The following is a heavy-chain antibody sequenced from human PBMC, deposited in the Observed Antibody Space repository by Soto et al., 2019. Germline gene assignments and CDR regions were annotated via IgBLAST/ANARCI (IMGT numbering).Heavy chain of an antibody. Sequence: SETLSLTCTFSGGSISTEYYWSWIRQPPGKGLEWIGYIYYSGSTYYNPSLKNRVTISVDTSKNQFSLKVYSVTAADTAVYYCARAPYRGANSRDAFDIWGQGTMVT. CDR2: IYYSGST. CDR1: GGSISTEYY. J-gene: IGHJ3*02. D-gene: IGHD7-27*01. CDR3: ARAPYRGANSRDAFDI. V-gene: IGHV4-30-4*01.